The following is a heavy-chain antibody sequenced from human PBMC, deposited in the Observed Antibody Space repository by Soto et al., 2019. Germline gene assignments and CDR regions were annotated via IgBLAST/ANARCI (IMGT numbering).Heavy chain of an antibody. V-gene: IGHV4-61*01. D-gene: IGHD4-4*01. CDR2: SYHSGST. Sequence: QVQLQESGPGLVKPSETLSLTCTASGDSVTSGSYYWTWIRQPPGKGLEWLGYSYHSGSTSYNPSLKSRVTMSVDTSRNQFYLELSSVTAADTAVYYCAREGDYSRLDVWGPGTTVSVSS. CDR3: AREGDYSRLDV. J-gene: IGHJ6*02. CDR1: GDSVTSGSYY.